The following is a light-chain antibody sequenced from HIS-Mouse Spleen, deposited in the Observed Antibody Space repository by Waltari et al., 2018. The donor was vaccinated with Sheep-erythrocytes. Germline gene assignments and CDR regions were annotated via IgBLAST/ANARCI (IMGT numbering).Light chain of an antibody. CDR3: CSYAGSYGV. V-gene: IGLV2-11*01. Sequence: QSVLTQPRSVSGSPGQSVTISCTGTSSDVGGYNYVSWYQQHPGKAPKLMIYDVSKRPSGVPGRFSGSKSGNTASLTISGLQAEDEADYYCCSYAGSYGVFGGGTKLTVL. J-gene: IGLJ3*02. CDR1: SSDVGGYNY. CDR2: DVS.